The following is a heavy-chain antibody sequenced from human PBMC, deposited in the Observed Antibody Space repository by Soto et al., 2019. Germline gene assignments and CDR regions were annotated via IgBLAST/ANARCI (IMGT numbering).Heavy chain of an antibody. V-gene: IGHV2-5*01. CDR2: IYWNDDR. Sequence: GLTRGNPTEALTMTCAFSGFSITTTREGVAWIRQSPGKSLEWFALIYWNDDRRYSPSLKSRLPVTRDTSKDQVVLTLTNMDPVNSGTYFCAHRSSLTLFGTSGHIFDHPGQATPVSVSS. D-gene: IGHD2-8*01. CDR3: AHRSSLTLFGTSGHIFDH. CDR1: GFSITTTREG. J-gene: IGHJ4*02.